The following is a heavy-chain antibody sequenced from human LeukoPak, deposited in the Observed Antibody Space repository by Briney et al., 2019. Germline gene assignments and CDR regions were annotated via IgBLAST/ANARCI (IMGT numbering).Heavy chain of an antibody. D-gene: IGHD1-14*01. CDR1: GFTFSNYW. J-gene: IGHJ4*02. V-gene: IGHV3-74*01. CDR2: INSDGSTT. CDR3: ARAREPSLYYFDY. Sequence: GGSLRLSCAASGFTFSNYWMHWVRQAPGKGLVWVSRINSDGSTTSYADSVKGRFTISRDNVKNTLYLQMHSLRAEDPAVYYCARAREPSLYYFDYWGQGTLVTVSS.